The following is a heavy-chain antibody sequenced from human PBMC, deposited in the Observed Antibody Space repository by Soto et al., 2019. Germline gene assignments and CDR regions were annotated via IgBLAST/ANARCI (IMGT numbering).Heavy chain of an antibody. CDR3: LSFWTDS. CDR1: GFAFSNYW. CDR2: INEHGSET. Sequence: PGGSLILSCAASGFAFSNYWMNWVRQAPGKGLEWVANINEHGSETHYVDSVKGRFTVSRDNAKNSLYLQMNSLRAEDTAVYYCLSFWTDSWGQGSLVTVSS. V-gene: IGHV3-7*03. J-gene: IGHJ4*02. D-gene: IGHD1-1*01.